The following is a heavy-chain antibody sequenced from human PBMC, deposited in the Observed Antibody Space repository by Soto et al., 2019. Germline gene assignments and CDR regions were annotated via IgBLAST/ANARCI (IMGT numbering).Heavy chain of an antibody. CDR3: GRGDGDYSLYWYFDL. D-gene: IGHD4-17*01. CDR2: IWYDGSNK. J-gene: IGHJ2*01. Sequence: QVQLVESGGGVVQPGRSLRLSCAASGFTFSSYGMHWVRQAPGKGLEWVAVIWYDGSNKYYADSVKGRFTISRDNSKNTLYLQMNSLRVEDTAVYYCGRGDGDYSLYWYFDLWGRGTLVTVSS. CDR1: GFTFSSYG. V-gene: IGHV3-33*01.